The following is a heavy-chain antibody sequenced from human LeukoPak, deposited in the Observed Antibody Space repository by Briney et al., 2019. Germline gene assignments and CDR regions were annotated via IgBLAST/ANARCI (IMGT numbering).Heavy chain of an antibody. CDR3: VRDGGVSGYDLLDY. D-gene: IGHD5-12*01. CDR2: INQDGSKE. CDR1: GFIFSNYW. Sequence: PGGSLGLSCTASGFIFSNYWMTWVRQAPGKGLEWVAQINQDGSKEYYIDSVKARFSISRDNARNSLSLQMNSLRAEDTAVYYCVRDGGVSGYDLLDYWGQGTLVTVSS. V-gene: IGHV3-7*01. J-gene: IGHJ4*02.